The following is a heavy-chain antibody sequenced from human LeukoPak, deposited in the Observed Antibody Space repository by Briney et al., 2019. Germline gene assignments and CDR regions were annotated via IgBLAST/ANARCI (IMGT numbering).Heavy chain of an antibody. J-gene: IGHJ4*02. CDR1: GGSIRSYY. CDR2: IYYGGST. V-gene: IGHV4-59*01. CDR3: ARYHRGSYYFDY. Sequence: SETLSLTCTVSGGSIRSYYWSWIRQPPGKGLEWIGYIYYGGSTSYSPSLKSRVTISVDTSKNQLSLKLSSVTAADTAVYYCARYHRGSYYFDYWGQGTLVTVSS. D-gene: IGHD1-26*01.